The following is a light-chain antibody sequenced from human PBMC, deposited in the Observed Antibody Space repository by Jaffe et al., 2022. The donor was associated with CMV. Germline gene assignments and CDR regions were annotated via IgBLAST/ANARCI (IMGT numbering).Light chain of an antibody. CDR3: AAWDDSLNGPV. CDR2: SDN. V-gene: IGLV1-44*01. Sequence: QSVLTQPPSASATPGQRVTISCSGSSSNIGSNTVNWYQQLPGTAPKLLIYSDNQRPSGVPDRFSGSKSGTSASLAISGLQSEDEADYYCAAWDDSLNGPVFGGGTKLTAL. J-gene: IGLJ3*02. CDR1: SSNIGSNT.